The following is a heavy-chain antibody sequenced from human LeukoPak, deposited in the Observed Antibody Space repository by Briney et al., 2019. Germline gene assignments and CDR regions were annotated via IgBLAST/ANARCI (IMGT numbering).Heavy chain of an antibody. D-gene: IGHD2-2*02. J-gene: IGHJ5*02. Sequence: PSETLSFTCAVYGGSFSGYYWSWIRQPPGKGLEWIGEINHSGSTNYNPSLKSRVTISVDTSKNQFSLKLSSVTAADTAVYYCARGGYIVVVPAAITLYNWFDPWGQGTLVTVSS. CDR2: INHSGST. CDR1: GGSFSGYY. CDR3: ARGGYIVVVPAAITLYNWFDP. V-gene: IGHV4-34*01.